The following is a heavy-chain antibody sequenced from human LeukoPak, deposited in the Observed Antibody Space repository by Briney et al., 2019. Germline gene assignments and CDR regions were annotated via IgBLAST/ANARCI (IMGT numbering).Heavy chain of an antibody. D-gene: IGHD6-13*01. CDR2: IWYDGSNK. J-gene: IGHJ4*02. CDR3: AKDLLAGSWYYFDY. V-gene: IGHV3-33*06. CDR1: GFTFSSYG. Sequence: GGSLRLSCAASGFTFSSYGMHWVRQAPGKGLEWVAVIWYDGSNKYYADSVKGRFTISRDNSKNTLYLQMNSLRAEDTAVYYCAKDLLAGSWYYFDYWGQGTLVTVSS.